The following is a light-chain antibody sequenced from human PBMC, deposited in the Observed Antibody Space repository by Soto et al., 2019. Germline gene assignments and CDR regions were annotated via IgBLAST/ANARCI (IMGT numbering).Light chain of an antibody. Sequence: QPELTQSPSASASLGASVKLTCTLSSGHSSYAIAWHQQQPEKGPRYLMKLNSDGSHSKGDGIPDRFSGSSSGAERYLTISSLQSEDEADYYCQTWVTGIQIFGGGTQLTVL. CDR3: QTWVTGIQI. CDR1: SGHSSYA. CDR2: LNSDGSH. J-gene: IGLJ2*01. V-gene: IGLV4-69*01.